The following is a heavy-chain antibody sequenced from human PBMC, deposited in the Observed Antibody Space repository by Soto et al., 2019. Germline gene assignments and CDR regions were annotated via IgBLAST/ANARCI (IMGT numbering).Heavy chain of an antibody. Sequence: PGGSLRLSCAASGFTFSSYAMSWVRQAPGKGLEWVSAISGSGGSTYYADSVKGRFTISRDNSKNTLYLQMNSLRAEDTAVYYCATSPLYDSSGYYYSSNWFDPWGQGTLVTVSS. D-gene: IGHD3-22*01. J-gene: IGHJ5*02. CDR2: ISGSGGST. CDR1: GFTFSSYA. CDR3: ATSPLYDSSGYYYSSNWFDP. V-gene: IGHV3-23*01.